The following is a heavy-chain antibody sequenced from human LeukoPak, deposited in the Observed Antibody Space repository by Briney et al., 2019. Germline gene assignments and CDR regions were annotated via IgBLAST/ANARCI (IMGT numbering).Heavy chain of an antibody. J-gene: IGHJ4*02. CDR2: ISYDGSNK. Sequence: PGGSLRLSCAASGFTFSSYAMHWVRQAPGKGLEWVAVISYDGSNKYYADSVKGRFTISRDNSKNTLYLQMNSLRAEDTAVYYCARVRDYGDYENPFDYWGQGTLVTASS. CDR3: ARVRDYGDYENPFDY. CDR1: GFTFSSYA. V-gene: IGHV3-30*04. D-gene: IGHD4-17*01.